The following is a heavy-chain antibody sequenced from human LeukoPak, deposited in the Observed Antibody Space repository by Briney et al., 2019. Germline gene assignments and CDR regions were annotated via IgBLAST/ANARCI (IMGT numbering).Heavy chain of an antibody. J-gene: IGHJ3*02. CDR1: GFTFSSYS. CDR2: ISSSSSYI. D-gene: IGHD3-9*01. V-gene: IGHV3-21*01. Sequence: PGGSLRLSCAASGFTFSSYSMNWVRQAPGKGREWVSSISSSSSYIYYAHSVKGRFTISRDNDTNSLYLQMNSLRAEDTAVYYCARDQTGSDAFDIWGQGTMVTVSS. CDR3: ARDQTGSDAFDI.